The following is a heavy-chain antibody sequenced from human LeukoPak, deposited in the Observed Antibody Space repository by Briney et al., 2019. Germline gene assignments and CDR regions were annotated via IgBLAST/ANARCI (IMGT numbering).Heavy chain of an antibody. CDR1: GGSFRGYY. Sequence: SETLSLTCAVYGGSFRGYYWSWLRQPPGKGLEWIGEINHSGSTNYNPSLKSRVTISVDTSKNQFSLKLSSVTAADTAVYYCARSLSGSYSHFDYWGQGTLVTASS. D-gene: IGHD1-26*01. J-gene: IGHJ4*02. CDR3: ARSLSGSYSHFDY. V-gene: IGHV4-34*01. CDR2: INHSGST.